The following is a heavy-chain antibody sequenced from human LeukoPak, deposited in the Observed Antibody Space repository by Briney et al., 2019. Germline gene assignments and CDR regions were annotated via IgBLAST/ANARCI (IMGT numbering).Heavy chain of an antibody. CDR2: IYYSGST. J-gene: IGHJ4*02. D-gene: IGHD3-3*01. CDR3: AGYGANYDFWSGHPPLRYYFDY. V-gene: IGHV4-30-4*08. CDR1: GGSISSGDYY. Sequence: PSETLSLTCTVSGGSISSGDYYWSWIRQPPGKGLEWIGYIYYSGSTYYNPSLKSRVTISVDTSKNQFSLKLSSVTAADTAVYYCAGYGANYDFWSGHPPLRYYFDYWGQGTLVTVSS.